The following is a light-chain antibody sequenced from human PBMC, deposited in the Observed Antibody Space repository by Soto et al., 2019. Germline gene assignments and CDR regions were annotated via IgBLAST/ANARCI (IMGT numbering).Light chain of an antibody. CDR2: WAS. V-gene: IGKV4-1*01. CDR3: QQYYSTPPLT. J-gene: IGKJ4*01. CDR1: QSVLYSSNNKNY. Sequence: DIVMTQSPDSLAVSLGERATINCKSSQSVLYSSNNKNYLAWYQQKPGQPPKLLIYWASTRESGVPDRFSGSGSGTDFTLTISSLQAEDVAVYYCQQYYSTPPLTFGGGTKLAIK.